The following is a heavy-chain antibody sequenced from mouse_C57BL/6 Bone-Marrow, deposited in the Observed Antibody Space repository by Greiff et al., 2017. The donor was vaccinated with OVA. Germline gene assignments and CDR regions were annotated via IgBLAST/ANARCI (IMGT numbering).Heavy chain of an antibody. J-gene: IGHJ2*01. V-gene: IGHV5-4*01. CDR2: ISDGGSYT. CDR3: ARDRGYYSNYYFDY. Sequence: EVQLQQSGGGLVKPGGSLKLSCAASGFTFSSYAMSWVRQTPEKRLEWVATISDGGSYTYYPDNVKGRFTISRDNAKNNLYLQMGHLKSEETAMYYCARDRGYYSNYYFDYWGQGTTLTVSS. D-gene: IGHD2-5*01. CDR1: GFTFSSYA.